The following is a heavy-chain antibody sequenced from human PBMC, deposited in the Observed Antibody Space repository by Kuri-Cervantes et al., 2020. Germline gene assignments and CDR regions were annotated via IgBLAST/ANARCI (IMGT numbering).Heavy chain of an antibody. J-gene: IGHJ6*02. Sequence: GESLKISCAASGFMFSDYYMGWIRQAPGKGLEWLAYISNGGGSALYYADSVKGRFTISRDNGKNSLYLQMNSLRDEDTALYYCVRRQGWSGMDVWGQGTTVTVSS. V-gene: IGHV3-11*04. CDR3: VRRQGWSGMDV. CDR1: GFMFSDYY. CDR2: ISNGGGSAL.